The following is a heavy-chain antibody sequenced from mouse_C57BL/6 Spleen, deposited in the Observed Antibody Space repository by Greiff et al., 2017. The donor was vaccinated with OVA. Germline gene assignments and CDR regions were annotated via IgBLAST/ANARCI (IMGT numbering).Heavy chain of an antibody. J-gene: IGHJ4*01. Sequence: EVMLVESGGGLVKPGGSLKLSCAASGFTFSDYGMHWVRQAPEKGLEWVAYISSGSSTIYYADTVKGRFTISRDNAKNTLFLQMTSLRSEDTAMYYCARRDEDYAMDYWGQGTSVTVSS. CDR2: ISSGSSTI. D-gene: IGHD3-3*01. V-gene: IGHV5-17*01. CDR3: ARRDEDYAMDY. CDR1: GFTFSDYG.